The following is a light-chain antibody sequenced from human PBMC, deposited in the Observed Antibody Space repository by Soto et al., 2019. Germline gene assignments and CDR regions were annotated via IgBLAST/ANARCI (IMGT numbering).Light chain of an antibody. J-gene: IGKJ1*01. CDR1: QSISSW. CDR3: QQYNSYSRT. CDR2: DAS. V-gene: IGKV1-5*01. Sequence: DIQMTQSPSTLSASVGDRVTITXRASQSISSWLAWYQQKPGKAPKLLIYDASSLESGVPSRFSGSGSGTEFTLTISSLQPDDFATYYCQQYNSYSRTFGQGTRWIS.